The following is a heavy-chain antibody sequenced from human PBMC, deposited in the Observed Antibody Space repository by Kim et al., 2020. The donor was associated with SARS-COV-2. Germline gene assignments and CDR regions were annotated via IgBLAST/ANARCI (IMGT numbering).Heavy chain of an antibody. V-gene: IGHV1-3*01. J-gene: IGHJ4*02. CDR1: GYTFTSYA. D-gene: IGHD6-13*01. Sequence: ASVKVSCKASGYTFTSYAMHWVRQAPGQRLEWMGWINAGNGNTKYSQKFQGRVTITRDTSASTAYMELSSLRSEDTAVYYCARVLIAAAGTGWNYWGQGTLVTVSS. CDR3: ARVLIAAAGTGWNY. CDR2: INAGNGNT.